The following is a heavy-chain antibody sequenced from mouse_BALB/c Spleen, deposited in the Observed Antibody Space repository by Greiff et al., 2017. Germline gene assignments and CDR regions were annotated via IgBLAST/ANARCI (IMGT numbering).Heavy chain of an antibody. V-gene: IGHV5-12-2*01. D-gene: IGHD2-4*01. CDR3: ARQGITTPAWFAY. CDR1: GFTFSSYT. CDR2: ISNGGGST. Sequence: EVKLVESGGGLVQPGGSLKLSCAASGFTFSSYTMSWVRQTPEKRLEWVAYISNGGGSTYYPDTVKGRFTISRDNAKNTLYLQMSSLKSEDTAMYYCARQGITTPAWFAYWGQGTLVTVSA. J-gene: IGHJ3*01.